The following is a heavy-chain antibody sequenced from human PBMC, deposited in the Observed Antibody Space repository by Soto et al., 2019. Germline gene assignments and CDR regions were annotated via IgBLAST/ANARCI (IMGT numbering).Heavy chain of an antibody. D-gene: IGHD4-4*01. CDR1: GGSISSGGYY. CDR2: IYYSVST. CDR3: ARDFNNSTRYGMEV. V-gene: IGHV4-31*03. Sequence: SETLSLTCTVSGGSISSGGYYWSWIRQHPGKGLEWIGYIYYSVSTYYNPSLKSRVTISVDTSKNQFSLKLSSVTAADTAVYYCARDFNNSTRYGMEVWGQGTTVTVSS. J-gene: IGHJ6*02.